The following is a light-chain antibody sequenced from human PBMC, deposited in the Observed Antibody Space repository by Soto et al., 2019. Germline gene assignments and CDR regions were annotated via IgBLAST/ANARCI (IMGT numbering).Light chain of an antibody. Sequence: EIVLTQSPGTLSLSPGERATLSCRASQSVYNNYLSWYQQKPGQTPRLLVNCASNRATGIPDRFSGGGSGTDFTLTISSLEPEDFAVYYCQQYGLPPHSFGQGTRVEIK. V-gene: IGKV3-20*01. CDR1: QSVYNNY. CDR2: CAS. CDR3: QQYGLPPHS. J-gene: IGKJ2*01.